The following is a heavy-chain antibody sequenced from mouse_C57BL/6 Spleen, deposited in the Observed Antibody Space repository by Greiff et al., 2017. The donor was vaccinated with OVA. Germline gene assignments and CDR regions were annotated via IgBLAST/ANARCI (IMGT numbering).Heavy chain of an antibody. Sequence: EVKLMESGGGLVKPGGSLKLSCAASGFTFSDYGMHWVRQAPEKGLEWVAYISRGSSTLYYADTVKGRFTISRDNAKNTLFLQMTSRRSEDTAMYYCAKSWGVGYWGQGTTLTVSS. D-gene: IGHD1-1*01. CDR3: AKSWGVGY. CDR2: ISRGSSTL. CDR1: GFTFSDYG. J-gene: IGHJ2*01. V-gene: IGHV5-17*01.